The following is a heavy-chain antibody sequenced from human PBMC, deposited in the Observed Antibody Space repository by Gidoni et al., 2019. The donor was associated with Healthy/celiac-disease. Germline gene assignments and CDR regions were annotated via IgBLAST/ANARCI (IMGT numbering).Heavy chain of an antibody. V-gene: IGHV3-23*01. J-gene: IGHJ6*02. CDR2: ISGSGGST. D-gene: IGHD2-2*01. Sequence: CAASGFTFSSYAMSCVRQAAGKGLGWVSAISGSGGSTDYADSVKGQFTSPRDNSKNTMNQQMNSLRAEDTTVYYCAKEGAEEDIVVLPAEWGYYYGMDVWGQGTTVTVSS. CDR3: AKEGAEEDIVVLPAEWGYYYGMDV. CDR1: GFTFSSYA.